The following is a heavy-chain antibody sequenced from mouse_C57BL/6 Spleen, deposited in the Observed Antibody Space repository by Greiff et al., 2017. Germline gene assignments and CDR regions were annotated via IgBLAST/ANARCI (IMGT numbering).Heavy chain of an antibody. CDR2: ISPSSGYT. CDR1: GYTFTSYT. V-gene: IGHV1-4*01. CDR3: ASGYYFDY. Sequence: QVQLQQSGAELARPGASVKMSCTASGYTFTSYTMHWVKQRPGQGLEWIGYISPSSGYTKYNQKFKDKATLTADKSSSTAYMQLSSLTSEDSAGYYCASGYYFDYWGQGTTLTVSS. J-gene: IGHJ2*01.